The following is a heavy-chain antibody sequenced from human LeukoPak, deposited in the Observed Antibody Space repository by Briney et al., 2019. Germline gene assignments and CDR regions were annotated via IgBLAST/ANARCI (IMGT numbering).Heavy chain of an antibody. Sequence: ASVMVSCKASGYTFTSYGISWVRQAPGQGLEWMGWISAYNGNTNYAQKLQGRVTMTTDTSTSTAYMELRSLRSDDTAVYYCARVTVDYDILTGYPPDYWGQGTLVTVSS. CDR1: GYTFTSYG. J-gene: IGHJ4*02. V-gene: IGHV1-18*01. D-gene: IGHD3-9*01. CDR2: ISAYNGNT. CDR3: ARVTVDYDILTGYPPDY.